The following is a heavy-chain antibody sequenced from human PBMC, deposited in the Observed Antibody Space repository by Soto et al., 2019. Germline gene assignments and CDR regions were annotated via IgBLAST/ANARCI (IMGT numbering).Heavy chain of an antibody. Sequence: EVQLVESGGGLVQPGGSLRLSCAASGSTFSSYWMSWVRQAPGKGLEWVANIKQDGSEKYYVDSVKGRFTISRDNAKNSLYLQMNSLRAEDTAVYYCARSRGYRYDAFDIWGQGTMVTVSS. CDR2: IKQDGSEK. J-gene: IGHJ3*02. CDR3: ARSRGYRYDAFDI. CDR1: GSTFSSYW. D-gene: IGHD5-12*01. V-gene: IGHV3-7*01.